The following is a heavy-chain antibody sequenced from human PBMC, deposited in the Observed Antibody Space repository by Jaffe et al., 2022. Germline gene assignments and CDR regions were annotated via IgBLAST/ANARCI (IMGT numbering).Heavy chain of an antibody. V-gene: IGHV5-51*03. CDR2: IYPGDSDT. J-gene: IGHJ4*02. CDR3: VRGTSSFNYDGETNSYYDS. CDR1: GYDFNTNW. D-gene: IGHD5-12*01. Sequence: EVLLLQSGAEMKKPGESLKISCKASGYDFNTNWIGWVRQMPGKGLEWMAIIYPGDSDTRYSPSFEGQVTISADKSITTAYLQWITLKVSDSAIYYCVRGTSSFNYDGETNSYYDSWGPGTLVTVSS.